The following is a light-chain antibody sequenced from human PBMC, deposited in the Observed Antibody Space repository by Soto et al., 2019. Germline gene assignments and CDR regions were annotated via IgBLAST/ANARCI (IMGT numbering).Light chain of an antibody. CDR2: DAS. CDR1: QSISSW. J-gene: IGKJ5*01. V-gene: IGKV1-5*01. CDR3: QYHGSSPIT. Sequence: DIQITQSPCTLSASVVDRVTITCRASQSISSWLAWYQQKPGKAPKLLIYDASSLESGVPSGFSGSGSGTDFTLTISRLEPEDFALFYCQYHGSSPITFGQGTRLEIK.